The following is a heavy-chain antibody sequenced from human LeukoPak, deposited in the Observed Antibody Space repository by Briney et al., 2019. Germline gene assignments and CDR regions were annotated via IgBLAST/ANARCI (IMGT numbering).Heavy chain of an antibody. V-gene: IGHV3-30*04. J-gene: IGHJ4*02. CDR3: ARGQRRHIDMAPSFDY. D-gene: IGHD5-24*01. CDR1: GFTFSSYA. CDR2: ISYDGSNK. Sequence: GRSLTLSCAASGFTFSSYAIHCVRQAPGKGLEWVAVISYDGSNKYYADSVKGRFPISRDNSKNTLYLELKSLRGEDRAVYYCARGQRRHIDMAPSFDYWGQGTLVTVSS.